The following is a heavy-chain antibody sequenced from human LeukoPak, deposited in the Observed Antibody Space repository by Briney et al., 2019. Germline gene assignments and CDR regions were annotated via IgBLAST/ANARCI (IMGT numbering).Heavy chain of an antibody. CDR1: GGSISSYY. Sequence: SETLSLTCTVSGGSISSYYWSWIRQPPGKGLERIGYIYYSGSTNYNPSLKSRVTISVDTSKNQFSLKLSSVTAADTAVYYCAGIQRLGVAPDYWGQGTLVTVSS. CDR2: IYYSGST. CDR3: AGIQRLGVAPDY. V-gene: IGHV4-59*01. D-gene: IGHD6-19*01. J-gene: IGHJ4*02.